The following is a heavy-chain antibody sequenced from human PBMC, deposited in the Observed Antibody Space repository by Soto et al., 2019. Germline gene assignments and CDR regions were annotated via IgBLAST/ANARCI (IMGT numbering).Heavy chain of an antibody. CDR1: GGSISSYY. CDR2: IYYSGST. Sequence: SETLSLTCTVSGGSISSYYWSWIRQPPGKGLEWIGYIYYSGSTNYNPSLKSRVTISVDTSKNQFSLKLSSVTAADTAVYYCARNEYSGSYLGGMDVWGQGTTVTVSS. V-gene: IGHV4-59*01. CDR3: ARNEYSGSYLGGMDV. J-gene: IGHJ6*02. D-gene: IGHD1-26*01.